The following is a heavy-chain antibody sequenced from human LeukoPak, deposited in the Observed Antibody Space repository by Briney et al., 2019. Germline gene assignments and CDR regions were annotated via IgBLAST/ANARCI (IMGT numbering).Heavy chain of an antibody. V-gene: IGHV3-21*01. CDR2: ISSSSSYI. CDR3: ARGRYYGSGSNRAFDI. D-gene: IGHD3-10*01. J-gene: IGHJ3*02. Sequence: PGGSLRLSCAASGFTFSTYSVNWVRQAPGKGLEWVSSISSSSSYIYYADSVQGRFTISRDNAKNSLYLQMNSLRAEDTAVYYCARGRYYGSGSNRAFDIWGQGTMVTVSS. CDR1: GFTFSTYS.